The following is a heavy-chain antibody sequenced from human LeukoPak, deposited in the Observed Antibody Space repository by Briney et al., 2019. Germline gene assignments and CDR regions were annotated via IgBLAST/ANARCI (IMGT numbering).Heavy chain of an antibody. CDR1: GGTFSSYA. J-gene: IGHJ4*02. CDR2: IIPIFGTA. D-gene: IGHD5-12*01. CDR3: ARDKRLRAALDY. V-gene: IGHV1-69*01. Sequence: GSSVKVSCKASGGTFSSYAISWVRQAPGQGLEWMGGIIPIFGTANYAQKFQGRVTITADESTSTAYMELRSLRSDDTAVYYCARDKRLRAALDYWGQGTLVTVSS.